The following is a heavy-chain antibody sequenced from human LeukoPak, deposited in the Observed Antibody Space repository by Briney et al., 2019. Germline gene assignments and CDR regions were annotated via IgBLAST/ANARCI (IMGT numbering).Heavy chain of an antibody. CDR3: AKDSYDTSI. CDR1: GFTFSTYG. V-gene: IGHV3-23*01. Sequence: GGTLRLSCSASGFTFSTYGMNWVRQAPGKGLEWVSAISDSGGRTFYADSVKGRFTISRDNSKNTLYLQINSLRAEDTAVYYCAKDSYDTSIWGQGTLVTVSA. J-gene: IGHJ4*02. CDR2: ISDSGGRT. D-gene: IGHD3-22*01.